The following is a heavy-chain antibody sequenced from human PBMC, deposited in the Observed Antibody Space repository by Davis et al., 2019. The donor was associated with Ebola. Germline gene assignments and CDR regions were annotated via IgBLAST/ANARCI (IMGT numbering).Heavy chain of an antibody. CDR3: ARSPILRFLEWLSTQNNWFDP. CDR1: GYTFTSYA. D-gene: IGHD3-3*01. V-gene: IGHV1-69*13. Sequence: SVKVSCKASGYTFTSYATSWVRQAPGQGLEWMGGIIPIFGTANYEQKFQGRVTITADESTSTAYMELSSLRSEDTAVYYCARSPILRFLEWLSTQNNWFDPWGQGTLITVSS. J-gene: IGHJ5*02. CDR2: IIPIFGTA.